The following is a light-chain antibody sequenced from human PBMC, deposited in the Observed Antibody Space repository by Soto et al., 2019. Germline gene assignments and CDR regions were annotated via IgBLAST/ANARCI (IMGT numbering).Light chain of an antibody. CDR2: GAS. Sequence: EIVMTQSPATLSVSPGDSATLSCRASQSVSSNLAWYQQKPGQSPRLLIIGASTRATGIPARFSGSGSGTEFTLTTSSLQSEDFAVDYCQQYNNWPPTFGQGTKVEI. V-gene: IGKV3-15*01. CDR1: QSVSSN. J-gene: IGKJ1*01. CDR3: QQYNNWPPT.